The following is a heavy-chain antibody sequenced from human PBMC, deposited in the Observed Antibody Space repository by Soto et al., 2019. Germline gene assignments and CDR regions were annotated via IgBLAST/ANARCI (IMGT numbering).Heavy chain of an antibody. CDR2: ISGSGVST. D-gene: IGHD3-10*01. Sequence: PGGSLRLSCAASGFIFSSYAMNWVRQTPGKGLEWVSGISGSGVSTYYADSVKGRFSISRDNSKNTLYLQMNSLRAEDTAIYYCVKVRGGFYTYYFDYWGQGTLVTV. CDR1: GFIFSSYA. CDR3: VKVRGGFYTYYFDY. J-gene: IGHJ4*02. V-gene: IGHV3-23*01.